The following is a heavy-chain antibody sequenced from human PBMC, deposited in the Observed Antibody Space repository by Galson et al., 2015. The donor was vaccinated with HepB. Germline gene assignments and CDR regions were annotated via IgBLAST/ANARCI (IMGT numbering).Heavy chain of an antibody. CDR1: GYTFTNFG. Sequence: SVKVSCKAAGYTFTNFGISWVRQAPGQGLEWMGWISGYNGNTNHAQKLQGRVTMTTDTSTSTAYMELRNLRIDDTALYYCARFPWFGELWYFDYWGQGTLVSVSS. D-gene: IGHD3-10*01. CDR2: ISGYNGNT. V-gene: IGHV1-18*04. J-gene: IGHJ4*02. CDR3: ARFPWFGELWYFDY.